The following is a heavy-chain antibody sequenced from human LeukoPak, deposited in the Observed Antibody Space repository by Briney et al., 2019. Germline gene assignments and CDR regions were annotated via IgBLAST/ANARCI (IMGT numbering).Heavy chain of an antibody. D-gene: IGHD2-21*01. CDR1: GFTFSSYG. J-gene: IGHJ4*02. V-gene: IGHV3-30*02. CDR3: AKDGEVYCGGDCSIGDY. Sequence: GGSLRLSCAASGFTFSSYGRHWVRQAPGKGLEWVAFIWFDGSNKYYGDSVTGRFTISRDNSKNTLYLQMNSLRPEDTAVYYCAKDGEVYCGGDCSIGDYWGQGTLVTVSS. CDR2: IWFDGSNK.